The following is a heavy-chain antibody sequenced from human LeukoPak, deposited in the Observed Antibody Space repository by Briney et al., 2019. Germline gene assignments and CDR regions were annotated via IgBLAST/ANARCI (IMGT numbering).Heavy chain of an antibody. V-gene: IGHV3-74*01. J-gene: IGHJ4*02. CDR3: HPLAYTNN. CDR1: GFAFSTYW. D-gene: IGHD2-2*02. Sequence: PGGSLRLSCAASGFAFSTYWMDWVRQAPGKGLEWVSVSKTDGTSTSYADSVKGRFTVSRDNAKNTLYLQMDSLRAEDTAVYYCHPLAYTNNWGQGTLVTVSS. CDR2: SKTDGTST.